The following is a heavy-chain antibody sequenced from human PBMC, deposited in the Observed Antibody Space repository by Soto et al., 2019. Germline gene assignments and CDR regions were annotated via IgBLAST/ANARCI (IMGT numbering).Heavy chain of an antibody. CDR3: AKIEGYCSGGTCYFDY. V-gene: IGHV3-7*02. CDR2: IKQDGSEK. Sequence: PGGSLRLSCAASGFTFSSYWMSWVRQAPGKGLEWVANIKQDGSEKYYVDSVKGRFTISRDNAKNSLFLQMNSLRVEDTAVYYCAKIEGYCSGGTCYFDYWGQGTLVTVSS. D-gene: IGHD2-15*01. J-gene: IGHJ4*02. CDR1: GFTFSSYW.